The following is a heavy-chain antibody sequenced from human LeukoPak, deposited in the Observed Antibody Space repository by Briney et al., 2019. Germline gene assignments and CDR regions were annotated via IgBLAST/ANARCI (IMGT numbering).Heavy chain of an antibody. D-gene: IGHD1-14*01. V-gene: IGHV1-2*02. Sequence: ASVKVSCKASGYTFTGYYMHWVRQAPGQGLEWMGWINPNSGGTNYAQKFQGRVTMTRDTSISTAYMELSRLRSDDTAVYYCARVIRRPKTIYDYYYMDVWGKGTTVTVSS. CDR1: GYTFTGYY. J-gene: IGHJ6*03. CDR2: INPNSGGT. CDR3: ARVIRRPKTIYDYYYMDV.